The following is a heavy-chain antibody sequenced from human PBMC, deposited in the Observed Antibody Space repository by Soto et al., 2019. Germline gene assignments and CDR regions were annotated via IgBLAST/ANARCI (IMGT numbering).Heavy chain of an antibody. D-gene: IGHD6-13*01. Sequence: QTLSLTCAISGDSVSSNSAAWNWIRQSPSRGLEWLGRTYYRSKWYNDYAVSVKSRITINPDTSKNQFSLQLNSVTPEDTAVYYCARDSIAAAGNGYNWFDPWGQGTLVTVSS. CDR1: GDSVSSNSAA. CDR2: TYYRSKWYN. V-gene: IGHV6-1*01. J-gene: IGHJ5*02. CDR3: ARDSIAAAGNGYNWFDP.